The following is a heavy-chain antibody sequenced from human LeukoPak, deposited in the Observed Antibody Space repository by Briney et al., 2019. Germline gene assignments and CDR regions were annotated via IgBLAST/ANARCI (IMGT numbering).Heavy chain of an antibody. CDR3: ARDSGYSGYSDY. CDR1: GFTFSDYY. V-gene: IGHV3-11*05. D-gene: IGHD5-12*01. J-gene: IGHJ4*02. Sequence: GGSLRLSCAASGFTFSDYYMSWIRQAPGKGVEWVSYISSSRSYTDYADSVKGRFTISRDNAKNSLNLQMNSLRAEDTAVYYCARDSGYSGYSDYWGQGTLVTVSS. CDR2: ISSSRSYT.